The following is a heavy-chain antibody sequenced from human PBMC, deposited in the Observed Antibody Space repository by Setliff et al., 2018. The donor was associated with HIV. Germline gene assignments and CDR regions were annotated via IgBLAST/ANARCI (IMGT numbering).Heavy chain of an antibody. CDR3: AKDPRAAVATICDY. CDR2: IHYSRGS. J-gene: IGHJ4*02. Sequence: TLSLTCSVSGVSISGPIGITYYWDWLRQPPGKGLEWIGNIHYSRGSSYNASLKSRVTISLDTSKNHFSLKLSSVAAEDTAVYYCAKDPRAAVATICDYWGQGTLVTVSS. D-gene: IGHD5-12*01. CDR1: GVSISGPIGITYY. V-gene: IGHV4-39*02.